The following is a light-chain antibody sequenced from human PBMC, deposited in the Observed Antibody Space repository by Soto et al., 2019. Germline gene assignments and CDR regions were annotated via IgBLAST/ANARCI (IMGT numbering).Light chain of an antibody. CDR2: ELS. Sequence: QSALTQPASVSGSPGQSITISCTGTSSDIGSHNYVSWFQQRPGKAPTLIIYELSNRPSGVSTHFSGSKSGNTASLTISGLLREDEGEYFCSSYTTSTRLFVGGTKLTVL. V-gene: IGLV2-14*01. CDR1: SSDIGSHNY. CDR3: SSYTTSTRL. J-gene: IGLJ3*02.